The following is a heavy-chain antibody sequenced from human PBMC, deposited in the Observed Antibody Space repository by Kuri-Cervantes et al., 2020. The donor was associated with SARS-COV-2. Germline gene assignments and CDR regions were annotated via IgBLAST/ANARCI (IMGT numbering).Heavy chain of an antibody. D-gene: IGHD3-3*01. CDR2: ISYDGSNE. CDR1: GFSFNSYG. CDR3: AKGSLITLFFQDNWFDS. J-gene: IGHJ5*01. Sequence: GGSLRLSCAASGFSFNSYGMYWVRQAPGKGLECVALISYDGSNEFYADSVKGRFTVSRDNSKNTLYPQMNSLRADDTAVYYCAKGSLITLFFQDNWFDSWGQGTLVTVSS. V-gene: IGHV3-30*18.